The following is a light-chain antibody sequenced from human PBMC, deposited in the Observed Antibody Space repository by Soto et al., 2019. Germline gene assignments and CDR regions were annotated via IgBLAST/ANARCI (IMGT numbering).Light chain of an antibody. CDR3: QQRT. CDR1: QSISSW. CDR2: DAS. J-gene: IGKJ1*01. Sequence: DIQMTQSPSTLSASVGDRVTITCRASQSISSWLAWYQQKPGKAPKLLIYDASSLESGVPSRFSGSGSGTEFTLTISSRQPDDFASYCCQQRTFGQGTKVEIK. V-gene: IGKV1-5*01.